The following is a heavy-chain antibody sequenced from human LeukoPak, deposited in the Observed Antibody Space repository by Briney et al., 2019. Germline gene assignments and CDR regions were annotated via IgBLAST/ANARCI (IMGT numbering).Heavy chain of an antibody. CDR1: GYSISSGYY. V-gene: IGHV4-38-2*02. Sequence: SETLSLTCTVSGYSISSGYYWGWIRQPPGKGLEWIGSIYHSGSTYYNPSLKSRLTISVDTSKNQFSPKLSSVTAADTAVYYCARVRYRLAETYIDYWGQGTLVTVSS. CDR3: ARVRYRLAETYIDY. CDR2: IYHSGST. J-gene: IGHJ4*02. D-gene: IGHD3-16*01.